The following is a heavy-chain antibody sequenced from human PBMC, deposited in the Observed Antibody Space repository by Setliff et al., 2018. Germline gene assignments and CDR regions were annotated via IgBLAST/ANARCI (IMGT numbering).Heavy chain of an antibody. J-gene: IGHJ6*03. Sequence: PGGSLRLSCAASGFTFSDYYMSWIRQAPGKGLEWVAGIEGHGGDTAYADSVRGRFTVSRDNAKNTLYLQMNSLRDEDTAVYYCAKCGGDHCCPLNYYQNMDVWGKGTTVTSP. CDR1: GFTFSDYY. CDR3: AKCGGDHCCPLNYYQNMDV. V-gene: IGHV3-11*04. D-gene: IGHD2-21*02. CDR2: IEGHGGDT.